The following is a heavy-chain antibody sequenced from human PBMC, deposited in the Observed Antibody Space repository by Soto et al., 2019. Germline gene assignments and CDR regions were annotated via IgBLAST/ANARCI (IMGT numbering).Heavy chain of an antibody. CDR3: ARDRGSGSYHY. CDR1: GGTFSIYA. Sequence: SVTVSCKASGGTFSIYAISWVRQAPGQGLEWMGGIIPIFGTANYAQKFQGRVTITADESTSTAYMELSSLRSEDTAVYYCARDRGSGSYHYWGQGTLVTVSS. V-gene: IGHV1-69*13. D-gene: IGHD3-10*01. CDR2: IIPIFGTA. J-gene: IGHJ4*02.